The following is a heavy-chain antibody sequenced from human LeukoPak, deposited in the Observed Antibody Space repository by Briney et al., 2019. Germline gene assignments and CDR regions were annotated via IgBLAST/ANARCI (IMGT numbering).Heavy chain of an antibody. CDR3: ARTGSLTKNWFDP. V-gene: IGHV3-30*04. CDR1: GLTFSSYT. J-gene: IGHJ5*02. CDR2: ISYDGSNK. D-gene: IGHD3-10*01. Sequence: PGGSLRLSCAASGLTFSSYTIHWVRQAPGKGPEWVAVISYDGSNKFYADSVKGRFTISRDNSKNTLFLQMNSLRVEDTAVYYCARTGSLTKNWFDPWGQGTLVTVSS.